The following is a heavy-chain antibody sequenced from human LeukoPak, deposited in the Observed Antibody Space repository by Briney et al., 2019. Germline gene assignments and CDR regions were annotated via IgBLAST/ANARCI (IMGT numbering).Heavy chain of an antibody. Sequence: SGTLSLTCAVSGGSISSNNWWGWVRQPPGKGLEWIGEIYHSGSPNYNPSLKSRVTISVDKSRNHFSLNLSSVTAADTAVYYCARVNVNNWHSCDYWGQGTLVTVSS. CDR3: ARVNVNNWHSCDY. V-gene: IGHV4-4*02. D-gene: IGHD1-1*01. CDR2: IYHSGSP. J-gene: IGHJ4*02. CDR1: GGSISSNNW.